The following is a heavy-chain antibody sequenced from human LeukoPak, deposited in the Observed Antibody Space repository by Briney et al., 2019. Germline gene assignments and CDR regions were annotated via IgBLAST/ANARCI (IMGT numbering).Heavy chain of an antibody. CDR1: GYTFTSCG. D-gene: IGHD6-19*01. J-gene: IGHJ2*01. CDR3: ARGEAAVAGTPGMHWYFDL. CDR2: ISAYNGNT. V-gene: IGHV1-18*01. Sequence: ASVKVSCKASGYTFTSCGISWVRQAPGQGLEWMGWISAYNGNTNYAQKLQGRVTMTTDTSTSTAYMELRSLRSDDTAVYYCARGEAAVAGTPGMHWYFDLWGRGTLVTVSS.